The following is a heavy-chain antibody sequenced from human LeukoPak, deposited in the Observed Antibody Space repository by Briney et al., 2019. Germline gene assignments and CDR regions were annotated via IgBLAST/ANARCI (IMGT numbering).Heavy chain of an antibody. D-gene: IGHD5-12*01. CDR2: FDPEDGET. V-gene: IGHV1-24*01. J-gene: IGHJ3*02. CDR1: GYTLTELS. Sequence: GASVNVSCKVSGYTLTELSMHWVRQAPGKGLEWMGGFDPEDGETIYAQKFQGRVTMTEDTSTDTAYMELSSLRSEDTAMYYCARVGNVDIVATGLPSDAFDIWGQGTMVTVSS. CDR3: ARVGNVDIVATGLPSDAFDI.